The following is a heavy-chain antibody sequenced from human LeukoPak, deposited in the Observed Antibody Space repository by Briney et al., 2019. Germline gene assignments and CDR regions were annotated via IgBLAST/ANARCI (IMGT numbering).Heavy chain of an antibody. CDR3: ARADLNKNYDFWSGYYEGGSWFDP. V-gene: IGHV4-61*02. CDR2: IYTSGST. D-gene: IGHD3-3*01. J-gene: IGHJ5*02. Sequence: SETLSLTCTVSGYSISSGYYWNWIRQPAGKGLEWIGRIYTSGSTNYNPSLKSRVTISVDTSKNQFSLKLSSVTAADTAVYYCARADLNKNYDFWSGYYEGGSWFDPWGQGTLVTVSS. CDR1: GYSISSGYY.